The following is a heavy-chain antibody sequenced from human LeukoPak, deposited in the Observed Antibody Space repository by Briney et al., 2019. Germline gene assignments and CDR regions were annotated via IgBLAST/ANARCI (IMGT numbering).Heavy chain of an antibody. CDR2: ISYDGSNK. J-gene: IGHJ4*02. V-gene: IGHV3-30*04. CDR1: GFTFSSYA. CDR3: ARGAEWLVPDY. Sequence: GGSLRLSCAASGFTFSSYAMHWVRQAPGKGLEWVAVISYDGSNKYYADSVKGRFTISRDNSKNTLYLQMNSLRAEDTAVYYCARGAEWLVPDYWGQGALVTVSS. D-gene: IGHD6-19*01.